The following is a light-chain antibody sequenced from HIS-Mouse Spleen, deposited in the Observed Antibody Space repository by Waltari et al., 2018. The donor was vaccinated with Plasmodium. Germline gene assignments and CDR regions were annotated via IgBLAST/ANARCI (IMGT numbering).Light chain of an antibody. Sequence: EIVLTQSPATLSLSPGERATLSCRASQSVSSYLAWYQQKPGQAPRLLIYDASTLQSGVPSRFSGSGSGTDFTLTISSLQPEDVATYYCQKYNSAPWTFGQGTKVEIK. CDR2: DAS. J-gene: IGKJ1*01. CDR1: QSVSSY. CDR3: QKYNSAPWT. V-gene: IGKV3-11*01.